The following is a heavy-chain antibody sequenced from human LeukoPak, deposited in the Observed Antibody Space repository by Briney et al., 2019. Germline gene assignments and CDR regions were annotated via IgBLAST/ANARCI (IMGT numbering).Heavy chain of an antibody. J-gene: IGHJ4*02. D-gene: IGHD5-12*01. CDR1: GFTFSTYA. CDR3: AKRGDTGYDFSFDS. Sequence: GGSLRLSCAASGFTFSTYAMHWVRQAPGKGLEWVAFTRYDGNFEDYVDSVKGRFTISRDNSKKTLYLQMKSLRPEDTAVYYCAKRGDTGYDFSFDSWGQGTLVIVSS. V-gene: IGHV3-30*02. CDR2: TRYDGNFE.